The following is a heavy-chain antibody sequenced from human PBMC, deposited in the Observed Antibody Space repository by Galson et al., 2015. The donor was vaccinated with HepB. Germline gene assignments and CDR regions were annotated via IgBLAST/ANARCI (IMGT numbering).Heavy chain of an antibody. CDR3: ARDGGYYWFDS. V-gene: IGHV3-74*01. Sequence: SLRLSCAASGFNFSNNWIHWVRQAPGKGLVWVSRINGDGSSTSYADSVKGRFTVSRDNAKNTLYLQMNSLRVEDTAVYYCARDGGYYWFDSWGQGTLVTVSS. J-gene: IGHJ5*01. CDR2: INGDGSST. CDR1: GFNFSNNW. D-gene: IGHD2-21*01.